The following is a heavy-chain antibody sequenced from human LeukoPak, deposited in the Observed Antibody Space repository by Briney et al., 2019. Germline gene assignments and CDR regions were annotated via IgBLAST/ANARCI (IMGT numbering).Heavy chain of an antibody. V-gene: IGHV3-9*01. CDR3: AKAYCSSTSCYTDY. J-gene: IGHJ4*02. Sequence: GRSLRLSCAASGFTFYDYAMHWVRQAPGKGLEWVSGISWNSGSIDYADSVKGRFTISRDNAKNSLYLQMNSLRAEDTALYYCAKAYCSSTSCYTDYWGQGTLVTVSS. D-gene: IGHD2-2*02. CDR1: GFTFYDYA. CDR2: ISWNSGSI.